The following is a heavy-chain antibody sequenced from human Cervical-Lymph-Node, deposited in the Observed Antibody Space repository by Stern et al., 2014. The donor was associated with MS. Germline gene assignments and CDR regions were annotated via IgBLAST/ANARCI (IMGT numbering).Heavy chain of an antibody. V-gene: IGHV4-39*02. CDR1: GGSISSTAYY. CDR3: ARLKGSSYGSYLYFDL. D-gene: IGHD5-18*01. CDR2: IYYSGTT. Sequence: QLQLQESGPGLVKPSETLSLTCSVSGGSISSTAYYWGWIRQPPGKGLGWIGSIYYSGTTYYNPSLKRRVTISVDPSKHHFSLKLSSGTAADTTVYYCARLKGSSYGSYLYFDLWGRGTLVTVSS. J-gene: IGHJ2*01.